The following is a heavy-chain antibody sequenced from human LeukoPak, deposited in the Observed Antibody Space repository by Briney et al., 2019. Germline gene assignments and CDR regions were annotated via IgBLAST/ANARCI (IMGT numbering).Heavy chain of an antibody. V-gene: IGHV4-59*01. J-gene: IGHJ4*02. CDR2: IYYSGST. CDR1: GGSISSYY. D-gene: IGHD1-26*01. CDR3: ARVEVIVGATVDY. Sequence: SETLSLTCTVSGGSISSYYWSWIRQPPGKGLEWIGYIYYSGSTNYNPSLKSRVTISVDTSKNQFSLKLSSVTAADTAVYYCARVEVIVGATVDYWGQGTLVTVSS.